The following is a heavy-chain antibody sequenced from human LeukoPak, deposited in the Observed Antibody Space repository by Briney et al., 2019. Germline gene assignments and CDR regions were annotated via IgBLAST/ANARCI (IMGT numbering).Heavy chain of an antibody. CDR3: ASSHCSGGSCYFPFGY. V-gene: IGHV1-3*01. CDR2: INAGNGNT. J-gene: IGHJ4*02. D-gene: IGHD2-15*01. CDR1: GYTFTSYA. Sequence: ASVKVSCKASGYTFTSYAMHWVRQAPGQRLEWMGWINAGNGNTKYSQKFQGRVTITRDTSASTAYMELSSLRSEDTAVYYCASSHCSGGSCYFPFGYWGQGTLVTVSS.